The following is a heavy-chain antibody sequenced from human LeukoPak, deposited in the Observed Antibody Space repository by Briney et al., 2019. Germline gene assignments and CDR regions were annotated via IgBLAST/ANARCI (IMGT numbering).Heavy chain of an antibody. Sequence: PGGSLRLSCAASGFTFSSYSMNWVRQAPGKGLEWVSSISSSSSYIYCADSVKGRFTISRDNAKNSLYLQMNSLRAEDTAVYYCARDQGGIVGATNYYYGMDVWGQGTTVTVSS. J-gene: IGHJ6*02. D-gene: IGHD1-26*01. CDR1: GFTFSSYS. CDR2: ISSSSSYI. CDR3: ARDQGGIVGATNYYYGMDV. V-gene: IGHV3-21*01.